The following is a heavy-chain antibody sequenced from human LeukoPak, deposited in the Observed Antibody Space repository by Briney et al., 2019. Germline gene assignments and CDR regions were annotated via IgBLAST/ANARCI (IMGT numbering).Heavy chain of an antibody. CDR3: AREGAEIRYFDL. CDR2: INHSGST. Sequence: PLETLSLTCTVSGGSISSYYWSWIRQPPGKGLEWIGEINHSGSTNYNPSLKSRVTISVDTSKNQFSLKLSSVTAADTAVYYCAREGAEIRYFDLWGRGTLVTVSS. V-gene: IGHV4-34*01. J-gene: IGHJ2*01. D-gene: IGHD1-26*01. CDR1: GGSISSYY.